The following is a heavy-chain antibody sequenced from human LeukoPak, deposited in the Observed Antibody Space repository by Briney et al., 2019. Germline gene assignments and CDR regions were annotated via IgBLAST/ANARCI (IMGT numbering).Heavy chain of an antibody. D-gene: IGHD3-22*01. CDR3: TRDYYDSSGLPFDY. CDR1: GYSFRRHS. V-gene: IGHV3-21*01. CDR2: ISSISHYI. J-gene: IGHJ4*02. Sequence: KPGGSLRLSCAGSGYSFRRHSMNWVRQAPGKGLEWVSSISSISHYIYYADSVKGRFTISRDNAKNSLYLQMNSLRAEDTALYYCTRDYYDSSGLPFDYWGQGTLVTVSS.